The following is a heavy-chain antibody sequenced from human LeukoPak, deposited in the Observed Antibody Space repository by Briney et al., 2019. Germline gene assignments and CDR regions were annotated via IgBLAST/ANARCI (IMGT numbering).Heavy chain of an antibody. CDR2: ISYDGSNK. CDR3: ARDSVSSSWYEYYYYGMDV. CDR1: GFTFSSYA. D-gene: IGHD6-13*01. V-gene: IGHV3-30*04. J-gene: IGHJ6*02. Sequence: GGSLRLSCAASGFTFSSYAMHWVRQAPGKGLEWVAVISYDGSNKYYADSVKGRFTISRDNSKNTLYLQMNSLRAEDTAVYYCARDSVSSSWYEYYYYGMDVWGQGTTVTVSS.